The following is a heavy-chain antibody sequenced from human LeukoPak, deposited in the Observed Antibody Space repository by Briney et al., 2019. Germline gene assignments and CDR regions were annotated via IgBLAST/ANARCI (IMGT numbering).Heavy chain of an antibody. CDR3: ARVLIRRHYETSGYYYDDP. J-gene: IGHJ5*02. CDR2: INPNSGGA. Sequence: APVKVSCKASGYTFTGYYMHWVRQAPGQGLEWMGWINPNSGGANYAQKFQGRVTMTRDTSISTAYMELSSLRSDDTAVYYCARVLIRRHYETSGYYYDDPWGQGTLVTVSS. CDR1: GYTFTGYY. D-gene: IGHD3-22*01. V-gene: IGHV1-2*02.